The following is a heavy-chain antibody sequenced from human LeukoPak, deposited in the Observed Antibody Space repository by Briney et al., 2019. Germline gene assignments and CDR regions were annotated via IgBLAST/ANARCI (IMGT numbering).Heavy chain of an antibody. CDR1: GFSISSYY. CDR3: ASLRRDGYRIFDY. J-gene: IGHJ4*02. D-gene: IGHD5-24*01. Sequence: SETLSLTCTVSGFSISSYYWSWIRQPPGKGLEWIGYIYYSGSTNYNPSLKSRVTLSVDTSKIQFSLKLSSVTTADTAVYYCASLRRDGYRIFDYWGQGTLVTVSS. CDR2: IYYSGST. V-gene: IGHV4-59*08.